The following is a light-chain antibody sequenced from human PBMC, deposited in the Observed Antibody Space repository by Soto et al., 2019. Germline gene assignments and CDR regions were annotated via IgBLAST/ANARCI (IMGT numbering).Light chain of an antibody. V-gene: IGKV3-15*01. CDR3: QQYKDWPPYT. J-gene: IGKJ2*01. CDR1: QSISSN. Sequence: EILMTQSQDTLSVSLGERATLSCRASQSISSNLAWYQQKPGQAPGLLIYGATTRATGVPARFSGGRSGTEFTLTISSLQSEDFAVYYCQQYKDWPPYTFGQGTKLEIK. CDR2: GAT.